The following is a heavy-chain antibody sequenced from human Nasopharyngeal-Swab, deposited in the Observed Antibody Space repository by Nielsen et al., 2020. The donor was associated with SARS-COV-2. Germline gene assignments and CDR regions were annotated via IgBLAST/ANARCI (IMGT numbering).Heavy chain of an antibody. J-gene: IGHJ6*02. V-gene: IGHV3-23*03. CDR3: AKSIDPMGYGLDV. D-gene: IGHD3-10*01. CDR2: IYSGGSST. Sequence: GGSLRLSCAASGFSFSSYAVNWVRQAPGKGLEWVAIIYSGGSSTYFADSVKGRLTISRDDSSNTLYLQMSSLRAEDTAVYYCAKSIDPMGYGLDVWGLGTTVTVSS. CDR1: GFSFSSYA.